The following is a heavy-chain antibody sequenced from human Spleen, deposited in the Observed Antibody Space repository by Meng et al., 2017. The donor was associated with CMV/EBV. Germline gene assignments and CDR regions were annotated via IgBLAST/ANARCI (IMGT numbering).Heavy chain of an antibody. V-gene: IGHV4-30-4*08. CDR1: GGSISRGDYY. D-gene: IGHD3-16*01. J-gene: IGHJ4*02. Sequence: VRLPESGPGLVKPSQTLSLTCTVSGGSISRGDYYWSWIRQPPGKGLEWIGHIYYRGSTYYNPSLKSRLTISVDTSKNQFSLELSSVTAADTAVYYCARVFGRDYPDSWGRGTLVTVSS. CDR2: IYYRGST. CDR3: ARVFGRDYPDS.